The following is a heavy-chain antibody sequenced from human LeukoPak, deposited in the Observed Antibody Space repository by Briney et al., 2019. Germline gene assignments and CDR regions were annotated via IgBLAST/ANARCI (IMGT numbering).Heavy chain of an antibody. D-gene: IGHD2-2*02. CDR1: GFTFSDYY. J-gene: IGHJ4*02. Sequence: PGGSLRLSCAASGFTFSDYYMSWIRQAPGKGLEWVSYISSSGSTIYYADSVKGRFTISRDNAKNSLYLQMNSLRAEDTAVYYCARAAPDYCSSTSCYKGMVTAVGRFDYWGQGTLVTVSS. CDR3: ARAAPDYCSSTSCYKGMVTAVGRFDY. V-gene: IGHV3-11*01. CDR2: ISSSGSTI.